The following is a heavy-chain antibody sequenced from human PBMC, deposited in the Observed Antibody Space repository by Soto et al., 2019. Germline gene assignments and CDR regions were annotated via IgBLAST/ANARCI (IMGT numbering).Heavy chain of an antibody. V-gene: IGHV3-9*01. D-gene: IGHD6-19*01. Sequence: GGSLRLSCAASGFTFDDYVMHWVRQAPGKGLEWVSGISWNSGSIGYVDSVKGRFTISRDNAKNSLYLQMNSLRAEDTALYYCAKVLYSSGWYIDAFDIWGQGXMVTVSS. J-gene: IGHJ3*02. CDR3: AKVLYSSGWYIDAFDI. CDR2: ISWNSGSI. CDR1: GFTFDDYV.